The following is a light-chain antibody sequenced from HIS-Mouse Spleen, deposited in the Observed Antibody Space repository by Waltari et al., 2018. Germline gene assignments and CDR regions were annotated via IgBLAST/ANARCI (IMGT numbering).Light chain of an antibody. CDR2: GAS. CDR3: QQYGSSPT. J-gene: IGKJ2*01. CDR1: QSVSSSY. Sequence: EIVLTQSPGTLSLSPGERATLSCRASQSVSSSYLAWYQQKPGQAPRLLIYGASSRATGIPDRFSGGGSGTDFTLTISRLEPEDLAVYYCQQYGSSPTFGQGTKLEIK. V-gene: IGKV3-20*01.